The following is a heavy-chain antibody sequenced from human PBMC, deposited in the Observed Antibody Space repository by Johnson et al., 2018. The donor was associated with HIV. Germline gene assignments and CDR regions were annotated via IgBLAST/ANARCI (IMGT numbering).Heavy chain of an antibody. CDR3: ARGFDAFDI. V-gene: IGHV3-30*14. CDR1: GFIFSNYP. J-gene: IGHJ3*02. CDR2: ISFDGSKK. Sequence: QVQLVESGGGVVRPGRSLRLSCAASGFIFSNYPMHWVRQAPGKGLEWVAVISFDGSKKYHADSVKGRFTISRDNSKNTLYLQMNSLRAEDTAVYYCARGFDAFDIWGQGTMVTVSS.